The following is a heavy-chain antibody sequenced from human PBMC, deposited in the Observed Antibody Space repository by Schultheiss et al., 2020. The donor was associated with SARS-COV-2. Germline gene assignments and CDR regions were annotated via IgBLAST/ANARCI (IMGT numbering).Heavy chain of an antibody. Sequence: ASVKVSCKASGYTFTSYYMHWVRQAPGQGLEWMGWMNPNSGNTGYAQKFQGRVTMTRNTSISTAYMELSSLRSEDTAVYYCARISPVGATRLYYYGMDVWGQGTTVTVSS. CDR2: MNPNSGNT. D-gene: IGHD1-26*01. CDR3: ARISPVGATRLYYYGMDV. V-gene: IGHV1-8*02. CDR1: GYTFTSYY. J-gene: IGHJ6*02.